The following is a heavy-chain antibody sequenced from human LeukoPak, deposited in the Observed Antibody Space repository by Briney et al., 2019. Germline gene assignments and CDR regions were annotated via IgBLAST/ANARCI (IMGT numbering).Heavy chain of an antibody. CDR1: GGSFSGYY. V-gene: IGHV4-34*01. J-gene: IGHJ6*02. CDR3: AREGKLRFLEWLSKSHYYGMDV. CDR2: INHSGST. D-gene: IGHD3-3*01. Sequence: SETLSLTCAVYGGSFSGYYWSWIRQPPGKGLEWIGEINHSGSTNYNPSLKSRVTISVDTSKNQFSLKLSSVTAADTAVYYCAREGKLRFLEWLSKSHYYGMDVWGQGTTVTVSS.